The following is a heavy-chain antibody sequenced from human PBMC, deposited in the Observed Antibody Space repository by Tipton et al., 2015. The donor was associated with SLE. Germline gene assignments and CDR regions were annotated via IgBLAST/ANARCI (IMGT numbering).Heavy chain of an antibody. CDR2: ISSSGGTT. J-gene: IGHJ4*02. V-gene: IGHV3-23*01. CDR1: GFTFTTYA. Sequence: SLRLSCVASGFTFTTYAMSWVRQAPGKGLEWVSSISSSGGTTYYADSVKGRFTISRDNSKKTLYLQMNSLRAEDTAVYYCARESTVTTSDYWGQGTLVTVSS. CDR3: ARESTVTTSDY. D-gene: IGHD4-17*01.